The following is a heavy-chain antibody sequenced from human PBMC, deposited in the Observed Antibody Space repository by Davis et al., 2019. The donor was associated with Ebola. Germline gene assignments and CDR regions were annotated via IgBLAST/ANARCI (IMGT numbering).Heavy chain of an antibody. D-gene: IGHD6-13*01. Sequence: PGGSLRLSCAASGFSFSDFSMNWVRQAPGKGLEWVGRIKSKTDGGTTDYAAPVQGRFTISRDDSRNTLYLRINSLKTEDTAVYYCTTAKPDSSSWIDNWGQGTLVIVSS. J-gene: IGHJ4*02. CDR1: GFSFSDFS. CDR2: IKSKTDGGTT. V-gene: IGHV3-15*01. CDR3: TTAKPDSSSWIDN.